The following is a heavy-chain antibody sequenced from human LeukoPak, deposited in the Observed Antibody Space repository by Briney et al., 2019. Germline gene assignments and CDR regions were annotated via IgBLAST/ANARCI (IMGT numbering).Heavy chain of an antibody. V-gene: IGHV3-7*04. Sequence: AGSLRLSCAASGFTFSTYCMTWVRQAPGKGPEWFANIRQDGSEKYYVDSVEGRFTISRDNAKKSLFLQMNSLRAEDTAVYYCARDMRGDGFDIWGQGTMVTVSS. J-gene: IGHJ3*02. D-gene: IGHD2-2*01. CDR1: GFTFSTYC. CDR3: ARDMRGDGFDI. CDR2: IRQDGSEK.